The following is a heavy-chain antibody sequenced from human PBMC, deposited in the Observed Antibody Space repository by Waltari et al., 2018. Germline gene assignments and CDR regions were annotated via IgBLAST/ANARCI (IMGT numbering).Heavy chain of an antibody. CDR2: ISSSSSYI. V-gene: IGHV3-21*01. Sequence: EVQLVESGGGLVKPGGSPRLSCAASGFTFSSYSMNWVRQAPGKGLEWVSSISSSSSYIYYADSVKGRFTISRDNAKNSLYLQMNSLRAEDTAVYYCARDPGGGGWYGYYFDYWGQGTLVTVSS. CDR1: GFTFSSYS. D-gene: IGHD6-19*01. CDR3: ARDPGGGGWYGYYFDY. J-gene: IGHJ4*02.